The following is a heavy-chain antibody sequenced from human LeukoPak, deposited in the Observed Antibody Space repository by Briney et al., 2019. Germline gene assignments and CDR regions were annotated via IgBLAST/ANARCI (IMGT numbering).Heavy chain of an antibody. CDR3: AKDFWSGYYDY. J-gene: IGHJ4*02. Sequence: GGSLRLSCAAAGFTFSSYAMSWVRQAPGEGLEWVSAISGSGGSTYYADSVKGRFTISRDNSKNTLYLQMNSLRAEDTAVYYCAKDFWSGYYDYWGQGTLVTVSS. CDR1: GFTFSSYA. CDR2: ISGSGGST. V-gene: IGHV3-23*01. D-gene: IGHD3-3*01.